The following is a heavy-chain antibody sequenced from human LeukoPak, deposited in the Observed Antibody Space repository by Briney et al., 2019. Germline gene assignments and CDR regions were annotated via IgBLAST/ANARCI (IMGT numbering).Heavy chain of an antibody. CDR3: AIAARPGYYYYYYMDV. CDR2: IIPIFGTA. Sequence: GASVKVSCKASGGTFSSYAISWVRQAPGQGLEWMGGIIPIFGTANYAQKFQGRVTITADESTSTAYMELSSLRSEDTAVYYCAIAARPGYYYYYYMDVWGKGTTVTVSS. D-gene: IGHD6-6*01. J-gene: IGHJ6*03. V-gene: IGHV1-69*13. CDR1: GGTFSSYA.